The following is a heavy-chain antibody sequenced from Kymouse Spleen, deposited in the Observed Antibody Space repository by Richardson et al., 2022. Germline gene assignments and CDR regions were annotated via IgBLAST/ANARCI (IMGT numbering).Heavy chain of an antibody. CDR1: GDSVSSNSAA. D-gene: IGHD1-7*01. Sequence: QVQLQQSGPGLVKPSQTLSLTCAISGDSVSSNSAAWNWIRQSPSRGLEWLGRTYYRSKWYNDYAVSVKSRITINPDTSKNQFSLQLNSVTPEDTAVYYCARDKGITGTTLYYYYGMDVWGQGTTVTVSS. CDR2: TYYRSKWYN. J-gene: IGHJ6*02. CDR3: ARDKGITGTTLYYYYGMDV. V-gene: IGHV6-1*01.